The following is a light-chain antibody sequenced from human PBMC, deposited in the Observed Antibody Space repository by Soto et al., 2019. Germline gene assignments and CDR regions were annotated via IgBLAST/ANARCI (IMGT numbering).Light chain of an antibody. CDR3: QTWGTGPWV. Sequence: QPVLTQSPSASASLGASVRLTCTLSSGHSSYAIAWHQQQPEKGPRYLMKINSDGSHRKGDGILDRFSGSSSGAERYLTISSLQSEDEADYYCQTWGTGPWVFGGGTKLTVL. V-gene: IGLV4-69*01. CDR2: INSDGSH. J-gene: IGLJ3*02. CDR1: SGHSSYA.